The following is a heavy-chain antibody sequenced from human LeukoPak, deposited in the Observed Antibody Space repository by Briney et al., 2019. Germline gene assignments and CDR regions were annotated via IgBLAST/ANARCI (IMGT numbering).Heavy chain of an antibody. V-gene: IGHV3-15*01. CDR2: IKSKTDGETT. D-gene: IGHD2-15*01. CDR1: GLTFSHAW. Sequence: GGSLRLSCAVSGLTFSHAWMSWVRQAPGKGLEWVGRIKSKTDGETTDYAAPVKGRFTISRDDSKNTLFLLMNSLKTEDTAVYYCTTSVVAAPKRAFDIWGQGTMVTVSS. J-gene: IGHJ3*02. CDR3: TTSVVAAPKRAFDI.